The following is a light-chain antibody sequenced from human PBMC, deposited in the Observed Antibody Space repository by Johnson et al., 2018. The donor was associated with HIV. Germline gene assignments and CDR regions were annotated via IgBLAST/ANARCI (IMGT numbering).Light chain of an antibody. CDR3: GTWDSSLRVGF. CDR2: EDN. Sequence: QSVLTQPPSVSAAPGQKVTISCSGSSSNIGNNYVSWYQQLPGAAPTLLIYEDNKRPSGLPDRFSGSKSGSTATLGITGLQTGDEADYYCGTWDSSLRVGFFGTGTKVTVL. J-gene: IGLJ1*01. CDR1: SSNIGNNY. V-gene: IGLV1-51*02.